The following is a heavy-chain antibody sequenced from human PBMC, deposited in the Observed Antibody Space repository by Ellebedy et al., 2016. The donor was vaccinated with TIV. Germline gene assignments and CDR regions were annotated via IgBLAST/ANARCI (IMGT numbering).Heavy chain of an antibody. D-gene: IGHD5-24*01. CDR2: SSSRSDYT. Sequence: GESLKISCAASGFSISDYYMTWIRQAPGKGLEWLSYSSSRSDYTDYADSVKGRFTMSRDNAKNSLSLQMNSLSADDTAVYYCARNVETTTVYYYYGMDVWGQGTTVTVSS. J-gene: IGHJ6*02. CDR3: ARNVETTTVYYYYGMDV. V-gene: IGHV3-11*06. CDR1: GFSISDYY.